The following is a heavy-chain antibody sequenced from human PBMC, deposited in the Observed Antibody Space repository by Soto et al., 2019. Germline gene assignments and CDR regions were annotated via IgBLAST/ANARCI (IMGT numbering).Heavy chain of an antibody. CDR2: INHSGST. J-gene: IGHJ5*02. CDR1: GGSFSGYY. D-gene: IGHD3-10*01. CDR3: AREPPDHYYGSGRDTYNWFDP. V-gene: IGHV4-34*01. Sequence: SETLSLTCAVYGGSFSGYYWSWIRQPPGKGLEWIGEINHSGSTNYNPSLKSRVTISVDTSKNQFSLKLSSVTAADTAVYYCAREPPDHYYGSGRDTYNWFDPWGQGTLVTSPQ.